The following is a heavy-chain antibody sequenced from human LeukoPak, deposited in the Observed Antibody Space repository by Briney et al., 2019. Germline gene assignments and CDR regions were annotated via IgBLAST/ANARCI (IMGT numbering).Heavy chain of an antibody. CDR1: GYSFTDYW. CDR2: IYPGDSET. CDR3: ARRYSTDSIDY. Sequence: LGESLKISCKGSGYSFTDYWIGWVRQMPGKGLEWMGIIYPGDSETRYSPSFQGQVTISADKSISTAYLQWSSLKASDTAMYYCARRYSTDSIDYWGQGTLATVSS. J-gene: IGHJ4*02. D-gene: IGHD6-13*01. V-gene: IGHV5-51*01.